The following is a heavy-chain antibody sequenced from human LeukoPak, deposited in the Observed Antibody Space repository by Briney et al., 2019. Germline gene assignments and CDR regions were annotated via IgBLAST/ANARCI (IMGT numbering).Heavy chain of an antibody. CDR3: ARRYSDSSPFDY. CDR1: GETFTSYY. Sequence: ASVKVSCKASGETFTSYYIHRVRQAPGQGFEWMGIINPSGGSTSYAQRFQGRVTMTRDTSTSTVYMELSSLRSEDTAVYYCARRYSDSSPFDYWGQGTLVTVSS. CDR2: INPSGGST. D-gene: IGHD6-6*01. J-gene: IGHJ4*02. V-gene: IGHV1-46*01.